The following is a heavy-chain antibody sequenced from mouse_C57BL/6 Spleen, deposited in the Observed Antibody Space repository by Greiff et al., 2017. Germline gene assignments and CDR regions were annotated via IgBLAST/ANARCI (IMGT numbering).Heavy chain of an antibody. CDR2: ISSGGSYT. V-gene: IGHV5-6*02. CDR3: ARHEDGYWYFDV. J-gene: IGHJ1*03. Sequence: EVMLVESGGDLVKPGGSLKLSCAASGFTFSSYGMSWVRPTPDKRLEWVATISSGGSYTYYPDSVKGRFTISRDNAKNTLYLQMSSLKSEDTAMYYCARHEDGYWYFDVWGTGTTVTVSS. D-gene: IGHD2-3*01. CDR1: GFTFSSYG.